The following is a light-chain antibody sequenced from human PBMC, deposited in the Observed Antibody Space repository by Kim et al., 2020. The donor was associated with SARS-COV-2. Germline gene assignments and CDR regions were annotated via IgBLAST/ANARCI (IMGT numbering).Light chain of an antibody. V-gene: IGLV1-44*01. CDR1: GSNDGSKT. J-gene: IGLJ2*01. Sequence: GNRVPNSCTCSGSNDGSKTVKWYQQLPGRAPKLLIYSNNQRPSGVPDRFSGSKSGTSASLAISGLQSEDEADYYCAAWDDSLNGVVFGGGTQLTVL. CDR3: AAWDDSLNGVV. CDR2: SNN.